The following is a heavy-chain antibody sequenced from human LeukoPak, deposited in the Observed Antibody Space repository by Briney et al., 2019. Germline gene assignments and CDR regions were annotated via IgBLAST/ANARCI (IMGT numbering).Heavy chain of an antibody. CDR3: ASGQYYDLWSGYYVD. D-gene: IGHD3-3*01. V-gene: IGHV4-34*01. J-gene: IGHJ4*02. CDR2: INHSGSN. Sequence: SETLSLTCAVYGGSFSGHYWSSLRQPPGKGLEWIGEINHSGSNNYNPSLESRVTISVDTSKNHFSLKLSSVTAADTAEYYCASGQYYDLWSGYYVDWGQGTLVTVSA. CDR1: GGSFSGHY.